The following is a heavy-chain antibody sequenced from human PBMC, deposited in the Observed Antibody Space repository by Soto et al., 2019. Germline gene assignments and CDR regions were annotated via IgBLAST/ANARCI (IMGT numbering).Heavy chain of an antibody. CDR1: GYSFTSYW. J-gene: IGHJ3*02. V-gene: IGHV5-51*01. D-gene: IGHD3-16*01. CDR3: ASGGGVKLGEYDAFDI. CDR2: IYPGDSDT. Sequence: GESLKISCKGSGYSFTSYWIGWVRQMPGKGLEWMGIIYPGDSDTRYSPSFQGQVTISADKSISTAYLQWSSLKASDTAMYYCASGGGVKLGEYDAFDIWGQGTMVTVSS.